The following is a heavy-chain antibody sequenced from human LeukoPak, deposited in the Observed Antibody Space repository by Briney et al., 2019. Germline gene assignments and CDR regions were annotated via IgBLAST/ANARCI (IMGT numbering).Heavy chain of an antibody. CDR2: ITWNSAYK. J-gene: IGHJ5*01. D-gene: IGHD4-23*01. CDR3: AKASDYGGNEFDF. Sequence: GGSLRLSCAASGFTFEHYGMHWVRHVPGKGLEWVSYITWNSAYKGYADSVRGRFAISRDNAKKSLHLQMNSLTGDDTAFYYCAKASDYGGNEFDFWGQGTLVTVSS. CDR1: GFTFEHYG. V-gene: IGHV3-9*01.